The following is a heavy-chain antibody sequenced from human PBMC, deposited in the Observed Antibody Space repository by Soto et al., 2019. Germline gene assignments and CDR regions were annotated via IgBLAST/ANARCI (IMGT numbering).Heavy chain of an antibody. Sequence: QVTLKESGPVLVKPTETLTLTCTVSGFSLSNARMGVSWIRQPPGKALEWLAHIFSNDEKSYSTSLKSRLTNSNDTSKSPVVLTMTNMDPVDTATYYCARTDIAAAGQCLWFDPWGQGTLVTVSS. CDR2: IFSNDEK. CDR3: ARTDIAAAGQCLWFDP. V-gene: IGHV2-26*01. D-gene: IGHD6-13*01. J-gene: IGHJ5*02. CDR1: GFSLSNARMG.